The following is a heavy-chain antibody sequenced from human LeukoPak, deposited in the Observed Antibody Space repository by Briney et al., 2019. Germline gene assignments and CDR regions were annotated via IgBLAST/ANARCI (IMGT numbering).Heavy chain of an antibody. CDR2: IYTSGST. CDR1: GCSISSYY. D-gene: IGHD2-2*01. J-gene: IGHJ4*02. V-gene: IGHV4-4*07. Sequence: SETLSLTCTVSGCSISSYYWSWIRQPAGKGLEWIGRIYTSGSTNYNPSLKSRVTMSVDTSKNQFSLKLSSVTAADTAVYYCAGQYCSSTSCYDLDYWGQGTLVTVSS. CDR3: AGQYCSSTSCYDLDY.